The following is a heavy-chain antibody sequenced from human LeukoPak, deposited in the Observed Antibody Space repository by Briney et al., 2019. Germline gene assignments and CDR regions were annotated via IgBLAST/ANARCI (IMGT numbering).Heavy chain of an antibody. CDR3: AKSDYYDSSPFTPPHTDAFDI. D-gene: IGHD3-22*01. CDR1: GFTFSSYA. J-gene: IGHJ3*02. Sequence: PGGSLRLSCAASGFTFSSYAMSWVRQAPGKGLEWVSAISGSGGSTYYADSVKGRFTISRDNSKNTLYLQMNSLRAEDTAVYYCAKSDYYDSSPFTPPHTDAFDIWGQGTMVTVSS. V-gene: IGHV3-23*01. CDR2: ISGSGGST.